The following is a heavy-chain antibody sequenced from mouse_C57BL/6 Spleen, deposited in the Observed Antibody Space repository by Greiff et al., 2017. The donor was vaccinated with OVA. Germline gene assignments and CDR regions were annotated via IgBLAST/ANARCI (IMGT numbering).Heavy chain of an antibody. CDR1: GFSFNTYA. J-gene: IGHJ2*01. CDR3: VRQLAPYYFDY. Sequence: GGGLVQPKGSLKLSCAASGFSFNTYAMNWVRQAPGKGLEWVARIRSKSNNYATYYADSVKDRFTISRDDSESMLYLQMNNLKTEDTAMYYCVRQLAPYYFDYWGQGTTLTVSS. CDR2: IRSKSNNYAT. V-gene: IGHV10-1*01. D-gene: IGHD4-1*01.